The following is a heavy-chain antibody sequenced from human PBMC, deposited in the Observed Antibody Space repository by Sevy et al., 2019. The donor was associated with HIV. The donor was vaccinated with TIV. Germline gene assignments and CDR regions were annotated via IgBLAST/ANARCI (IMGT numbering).Heavy chain of an antibody. J-gene: IGHJ4*02. Sequence: GGSLRLSCAASGFDFSIYSMSWVRQAPGKGLEGVSTLSFGCGKITYADSVKGRFTISRDNSKSSVYLQMNNMRVEDTAVYYCAREGCTKPHDYWGQGTLVTVSS. V-gene: IGHV3-23*01. CDR3: AREGCTKPHDY. CDR1: GFDFSIYS. CDR2: LSFGCGKI. D-gene: IGHD2-8*01.